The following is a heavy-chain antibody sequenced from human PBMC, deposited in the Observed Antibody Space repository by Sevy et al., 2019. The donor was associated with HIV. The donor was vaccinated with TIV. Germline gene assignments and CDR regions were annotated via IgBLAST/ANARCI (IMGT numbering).Heavy chain of an antibody. CDR2: LSLQGTNK. CDR1: GTNFGAFA. V-gene: IGHV3-30*18. D-gene: IGHD3-10*01. Sequence: GGSLRLSCAVSGTNFGAFAMHWVRQAPGKGLEWVAGLSLQGTNKYYADSLKGRFNISRDNSKDILYLHMKSLIPEDTAIYYCAKDVVGGTYYIENYYYGMDVWGLGTTVTVSS. J-gene: IGHJ6*02. CDR3: AKDVVGGTYYIENYYYGMDV.